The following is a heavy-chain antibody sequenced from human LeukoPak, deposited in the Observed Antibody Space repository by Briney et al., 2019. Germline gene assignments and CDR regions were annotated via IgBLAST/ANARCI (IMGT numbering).Heavy chain of an antibody. CDR2: IYYSGST. CDR3: ARETEYYFDY. CDR1: GGSISSYY. J-gene: IGHJ4*02. V-gene: IGHV4-59*01. Sequence: PSETLSLTCTVSGGSISSYYWSWIRQPPGKGLEWIGYIYYSGSTNYNPSLKSRVTISVDTSKNQFSLKLSSVTAADTAVYYYARETEYYFDYWGQGTLVTVSS. D-gene: IGHD2-21*02.